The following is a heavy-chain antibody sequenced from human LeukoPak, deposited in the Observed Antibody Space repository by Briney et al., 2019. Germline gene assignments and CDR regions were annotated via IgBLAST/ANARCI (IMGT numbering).Heavy chain of an antibody. V-gene: IGHV4-39*07. CDR3: ARQIAVVEPTDPNWFDS. CDR2: IFYSGST. Sequence: PSETLSLTCSVSGDSISSSSYYWGWIRQPPGKGLEWIGSIFYSGSTYYTPSLKSRATISLDTSKNQFSLRLTSVTAADTAVYYCARQIAVVEPTDPNWFDSWGQGTLVTVSS. D-gene: IGHD2-21*01. J-gene: IGHJ5*01. CDR1: GDSISSSSYY.